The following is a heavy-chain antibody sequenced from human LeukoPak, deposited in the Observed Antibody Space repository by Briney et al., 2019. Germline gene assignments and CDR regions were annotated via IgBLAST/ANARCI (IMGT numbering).Heavy chain of an antibody. CDR3: ARLYSRDAFDI. CDR2: IYYSGST. Sequence: PSETLSLTCTVSGGSISSYYWSRIRQPPGKGLEWIGYIYYSGSTNYNPSLKSRVTISVDTSKNQFSLKLSSVTAADTAVYYCARLYSRDAFDIWGQGTMVTVSS. CDR1: GGSISSYY. D-gene: IGHD6-13*01. V-gene: IGHV4-59*08. J-gene: IGHJ3*02.